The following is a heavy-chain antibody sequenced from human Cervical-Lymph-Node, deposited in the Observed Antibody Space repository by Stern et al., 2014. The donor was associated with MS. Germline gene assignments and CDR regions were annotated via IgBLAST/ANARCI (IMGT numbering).Heavy chain of an antibody. CDR3: GRDEGGVVPTAVLDF. CDR1: GYTFTKYY. D-gene: IGHD3-16*01. J-gene: IGHJ4*02. Sequence: QLVESGAAVKKPGASVNVSCKASGYTFTKYYMHWVRQAPGQGLEWMGIINTSGDSTSYAPKFQGRFTITRDASTNTVYMELNRLRSEDTAVYYCGRDEGGVVPTAVLDFWGQGTVVTVSS. CDR2: INTSGDST. V-gene: IGHV1-46*01.